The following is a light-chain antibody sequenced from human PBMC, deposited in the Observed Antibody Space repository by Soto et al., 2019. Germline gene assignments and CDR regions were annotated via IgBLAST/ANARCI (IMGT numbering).Light chain of an antibody. V-gene: IGKV3-20*01. CDR1: QSVSSSY. Sequence: EIVLTQSPGTLSLSPGERATLSCRASQSVSSSYLAWYQQKPGQAPRLLIYGASSRATGIPDRFSGSGSGTDFTLTISRLEPEYFAVYYCQQYGISRTCGQGTKVEIK. J-gene: IGKJ1*01. CDR2: GAS. CDR3: QQYGISRT.